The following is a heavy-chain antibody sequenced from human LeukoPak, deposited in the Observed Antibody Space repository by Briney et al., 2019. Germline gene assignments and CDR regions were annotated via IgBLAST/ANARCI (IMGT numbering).Heavy chain of an antibody. V-gene: IGHV1-18*01. CDR1: GYTFNTYG. D-gene: IGHD3-10*01. Sequence: ASVKVSCKASGYTFNTYGITWVRQAPGQGLEWMGWISGYNGKTKYAQKLQDRVTMTTDTSTTTAYMELRSLRSDDTAVYYCARGGSWFGYYYFDYWGQGTLVTVSS. CDR2: ISGYNGKT. CDR3: ARGGSWFGYYYFDY. J-gene: IGHJ4*02.